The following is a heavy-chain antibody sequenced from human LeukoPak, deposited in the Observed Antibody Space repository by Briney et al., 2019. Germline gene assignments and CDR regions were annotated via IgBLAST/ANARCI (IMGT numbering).Heavy chain of an antibody. V-gene: IGHV1-18*01. D-gene: IGHD2-2*01. CDR3: AREPALTVPTNWFDP. J-gene: IGHJ5*02. Sequence: ASVKVSCKXSGYTFTSYGISWVRQAPGQGLEWMGWISAYNGNTNYAQKLQGRVTMTTDTSTSTAYMELRSLRSDDTAVYYCAREPALTVPTNWFDPWGQGTLVTVSS. CDR2: ISAYNGNT. CDR1: GYTFTSYG.